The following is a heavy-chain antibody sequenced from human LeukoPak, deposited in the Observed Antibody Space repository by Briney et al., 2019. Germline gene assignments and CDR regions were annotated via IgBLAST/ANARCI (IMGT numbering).Heavy chain of an antibody. J-gene: IGHJ4*02. CDR3: AKGGDLITYFDY. D-gene: IGHD3-16*01. CDR2: ISGGGGST. CDR1: GFTFSSYA. V-gene: IGHV3-23*01. Sequence: GGSLRLSCAASGFTFSSYAMSWVRQSPGKGLEWVSAISGGGGSTYYADSVKGRFTISRDNSKNTLHLQMNSLRAEDTAVYYCAKGGDLITYFDYWGQGTLVTVSS.